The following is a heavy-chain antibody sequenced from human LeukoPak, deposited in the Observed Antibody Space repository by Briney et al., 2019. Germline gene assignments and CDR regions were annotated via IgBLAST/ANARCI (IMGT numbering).Heavy chain of an antibody. CDR2: ISYDGSNK. V-gene: IGHV3-30-3*01. D-gene: IGHD2-15*01. CDR1: GFTFSSYA. Sequence: GGSLRLSCAASGFTFSSYAMHWVRQAPGKGLEWVAVISYDGSNKYYADSVKGRFTISRDNSKNTLYLQMNSLRAEDTAVYYCARVEGRCSGGSCYSDPLDYWGQGTLVTVSS. J-gene: IGHJ4*02. CDR3: ARVEGRCSGGSCYSDPLDY.